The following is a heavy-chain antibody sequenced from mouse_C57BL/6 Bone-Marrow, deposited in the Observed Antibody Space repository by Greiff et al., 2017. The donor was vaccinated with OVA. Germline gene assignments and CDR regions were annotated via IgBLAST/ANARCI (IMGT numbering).Heavy chain of an antibody. Sequence: VQLQQSGPELVKPGASVKISCKASGYSFNDYNMNWVKQSNGKSLEWIGVINPNYGTTSYNQKFKGKATLTVDQSSSTAYMQLNSLTSEDSAVYYCAFYYGRSHRYFAVRRTAAPVPASS. J-gene: IGHJ1*03. V-gene: IGHV1-39*01. D-gene: IGHD1-1*01. CDR3: AFYYGRSHRYFAV. CDR1: GYSFNDYN. CDR2: INPNYGTT.